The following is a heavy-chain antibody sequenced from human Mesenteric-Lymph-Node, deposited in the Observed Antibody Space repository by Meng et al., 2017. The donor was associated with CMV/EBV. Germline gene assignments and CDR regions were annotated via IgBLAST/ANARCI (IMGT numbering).Heavy chain of an antibody. J-gene: IGHJ5*02. V-gene: IGHV1-18*04. CDR3: ARDRGSAAAGTCWFDP. D-gene: IGHD6-13*01. CDR1: GYTFTDVY. CDR2: ISAYNGNT. Sequence: ASVKVSCKASGYTFTDVYMHWLRQAPGQGLEWMGWISAYNGNTNYAQKLQGRVTMTTDTSTSTAYMELRSLRSDDTAVYYCARDRGSAAAGTCWFDPWGQGTLVTVSS.